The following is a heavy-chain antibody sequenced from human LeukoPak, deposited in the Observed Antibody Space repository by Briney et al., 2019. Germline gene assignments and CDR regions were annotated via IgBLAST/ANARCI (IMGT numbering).Heavy chain of an antibody. CDR2: ISSSSYI. CDR3: ARGGVVLFDY. J-gene: IGHJ4*02. Sequence: PGGSLRLSCAASGFTFSSYSMNWVRQAPGKGLEWVSSISSSSYIYYADSVKGRFTISRDNARNSLYLQMNSLRAEDTAVYYCARGGVVLFDYWGQGTLVTVSS. D-gene: IGHD2-15*01. CDR1: GFTFSSYS. V-gene: IGHV3-21*01.